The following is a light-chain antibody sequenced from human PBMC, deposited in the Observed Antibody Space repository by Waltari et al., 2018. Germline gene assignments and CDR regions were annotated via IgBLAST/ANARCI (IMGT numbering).Light chain of an antibody. V-gene: IGKV3-15*01. J-gene: IGKJ2*01. CDR3: QQYNNWPRT. Sequence: ETLMTQSPATLSVSPGERVTLSCRASQDVTNRLAWFQQKPGQAPRRFMFDATTRATDFPGRFSGSGSGTEFTLTISSLQSEDFAVYYCQQYNNWPRTFGQGTKLEI. CDR2: DAT. CDR1: QDVTNR.